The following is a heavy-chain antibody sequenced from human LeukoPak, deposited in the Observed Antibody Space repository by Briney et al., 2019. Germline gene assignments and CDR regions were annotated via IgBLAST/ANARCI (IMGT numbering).Heavy chain of an antibody. Sequence: PGGSLRLSCAASGFSFNSYWMNWVRQAPGKGLEWVANINQNRSEKYYVDSVKGRFTISRDNAKNSLYLQMSSLRAEDAAVYYCARDQGAGSDYWGQGALVTVSS. J-gene: IGHJ4*02. CDR2: INQNRSEK. CDR3: ARDQGAGSDY. D-gene: IGHD6-19*01. V-gene: IGHV3-7*01. CDR1: GFSFNSYW.